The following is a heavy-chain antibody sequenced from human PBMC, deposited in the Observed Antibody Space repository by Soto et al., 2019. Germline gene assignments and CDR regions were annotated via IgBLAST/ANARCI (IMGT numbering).Heavy chain of an antibody. V-gene: IGHV3-53*01. CDR3: ARARLYTALYGMDV. Sequence: PGGSLRLSCAASGFTVSSNYMSWVRQAPGKGLEWVSVIYSGGSTYYADSVKGRFTISRDNSKNTLYLQMNSLRAEDTAVYYCARARLYTALYGMDVWGQGTTVTVSS. D-gene: IGHD5-18*01. J-gene: IGHJ6*02. CDR1: GFTVSSNY. CDR2: IYSGGST.